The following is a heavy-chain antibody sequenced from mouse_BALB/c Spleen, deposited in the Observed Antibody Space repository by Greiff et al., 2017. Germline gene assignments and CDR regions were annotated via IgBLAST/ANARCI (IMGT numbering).Heavy chain of an antibody. V-gene: IGHV1-69*01. CDR2: IDTSDSYT. D-gene: IGHD1-1*01. CDR1: GYTFTDYW. Sequence: QVHVKQPGAELVMPGASVKMSCKASGYTFTDYWMHWVKQRPGQGLEWIGAIDTSDSYTSYNQKFKGKATLTVDESSSTAYMQLSSLTSEDSAVYYCARYRYGSSDWYFDVWGAGTTVTVSS. CDR3: ARYRYGSSDWYFDV. J-gene: IGHJ1*01.